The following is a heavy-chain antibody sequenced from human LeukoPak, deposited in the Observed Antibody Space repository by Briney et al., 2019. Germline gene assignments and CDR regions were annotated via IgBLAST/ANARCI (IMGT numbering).Heavy chain of an antibody. J-gene: IGHJ4*02. CDR2: IYSGGST. V-gene: IGHV3-66*01. Sequence: GGSLRLSCAASGFTVSSNYMSWVRQAPGKGLEWVSVIYSGGSTYYADSVKGRFTISRDNSKNTLYLQMNSLRVEDTAVYYCARGPYDNSGYRFDYWGQGTLVTVSS. CDR3: ARGPYDNSGYRFDY. D-gene: IGHD3-22*01. CDR1: GFTVSSNY.